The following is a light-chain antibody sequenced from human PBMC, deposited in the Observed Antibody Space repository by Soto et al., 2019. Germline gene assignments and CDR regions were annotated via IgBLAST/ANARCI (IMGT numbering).Light chain of an antibody. CDR3: QQYGSSEII. Sequence: DIQMTQSPSTLSASVGDRVTLTCQASHDIRDHLNWYQQKPGKPPKLLIYDASNLQTGVPSRFSGSGSGTDFTFTISSLQPEDIAVFYCQQYGSSEIIFGQGTRLEIK. J-gene: IGKJ5*01. CDR2: DAS. CDR1: HDIRDH. V-gene: IGKV1-33*01.